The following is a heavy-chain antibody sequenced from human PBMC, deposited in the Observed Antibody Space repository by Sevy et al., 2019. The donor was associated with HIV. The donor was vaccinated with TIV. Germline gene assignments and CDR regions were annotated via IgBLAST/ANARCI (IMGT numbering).Heavy chain of an antibody. CDR1: GFTFSTYW. Sequence: GGSLRLSCAASGFTFSTYWVHWVRQAPGKGLVWVSRINSDGSNTNYADSVKGRFTTSRDNAKNTLYLQMNSLRADDTALYYCGREMISMVPGVPDAFDIWGQGTMVTVSS. J-gene: IGHJ3*02. D-gene: IGHD3-10*01. V-gene: IGHV3-74*01. CDR3: GREMISMVPGVPDAFDI. CDR2: INSDGSNT.